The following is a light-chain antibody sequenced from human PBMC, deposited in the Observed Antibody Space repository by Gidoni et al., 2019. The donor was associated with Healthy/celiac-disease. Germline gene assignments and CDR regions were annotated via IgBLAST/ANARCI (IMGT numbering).Light chain of an antibody. CDR1: QSVSSN. V-gene: IGKV3-15*01. CDR2: GAS. J-gene: IGKJ5*01. Sequence: EIVMTQSPATLSVSPGERATLSCKASQSVSSNLAWYQLKPGQAPRLLIYGASTRATGIPARFSGSGSGTEFTLTISSLQSVDFAFYYCQQYNNLITFGQGTRLEIK. CDR3: QQYNNLIT.